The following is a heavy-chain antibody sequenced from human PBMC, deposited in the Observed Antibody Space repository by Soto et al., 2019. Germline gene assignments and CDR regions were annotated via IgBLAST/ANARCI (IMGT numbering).Heavy chain of an antibody. CDR2: ISGYNGNT. V-gene: IGHV1-18*01. CDR3: AATGGNYFGLDV. J-gene: IGHJ6*02. Sequence: ASVKVSCKSSDNTFTHYGINWVRQAPGQGLEWMGWISGYNGNTKYAQKFQDRVTMTADTSTRTAFMEVRSLTSNDTGVYFCAATGGNYFGLDVWGQGTTVTVSS. D-gene: IGHD2-8*02. CDR1: DNTFTHYG.